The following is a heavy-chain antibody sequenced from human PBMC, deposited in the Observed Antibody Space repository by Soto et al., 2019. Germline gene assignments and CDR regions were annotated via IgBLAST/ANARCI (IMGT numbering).Heavy chain of an antibody. Sequence: EVQLVESGGGLVQPGRSLRLSCAASGFGFEDFAMHWVRQAPGKGLEWVSSITWNSDSLAYTGSVKGRFTISRDNAKNSLYLEMDSLRPEDTALYCCTKSRGVRGCPLDDWGQGTLLTVSS. J-gene: IGHJ4*02. CDR1: GFGFEDFA. D-gene: IGHD2-8*01. CDR3: TKSRGVRGCPLDD. V-gene: IGHV3-9*01. CDR2: ITWNSDSL.